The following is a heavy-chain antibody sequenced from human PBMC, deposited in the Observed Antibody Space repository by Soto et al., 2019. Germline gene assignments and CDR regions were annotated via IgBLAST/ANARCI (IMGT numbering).Heavy chain of an antibody. V-gene: IGHV1-3*01. CDR2: INAGNGNT. CDR1: GYTFTSYA. D-gene: IGHD3-22*01. CDR3: ARVRASFYDSSGPRPDY. J-gene: IGHJ4*02. Sequence: ASVKVSCKASGYTFTSYAMHWVRQAPGQRLEWMGWINAGNGNTKYSQKFQGRVTITRDPSASTAYMELSSLRSEDTAVYYCARVRASFYDSSGPRPDYWGQGTLVTVSS.